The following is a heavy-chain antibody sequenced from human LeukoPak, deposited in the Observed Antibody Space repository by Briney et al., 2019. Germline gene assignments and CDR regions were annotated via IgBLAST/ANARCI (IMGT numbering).Heavy chain of an antibody. CDR2: IYYSGST. Sequence: SETLSLTCTVSGGSISSSSYYWGWIRQPPGKGLEWIGSIYYSGSTYYNPSLKSRVTISVDTSKNQFSLKLSSVTAADTAVYYCAREVAGYFDYWGQGTLVTVSS. V-gene: IGHV4-39*07. D-gene: IGHD2-15*01. J-gene: IGHJ4*02. CDR1: GGSISSSSYY. CDR3: AREVAGYFDY.